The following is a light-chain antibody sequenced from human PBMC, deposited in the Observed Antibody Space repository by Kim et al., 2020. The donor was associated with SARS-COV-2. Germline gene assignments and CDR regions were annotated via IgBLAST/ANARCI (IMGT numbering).Light chain of an antibody. CDR1: SLRSYY. CDR3: NSRDSSGNHWV. Sequence: SSELTQDPAVSVALGQTVRITCQGDSLRSYYASWYQQKPGQAPVFVIYGKNNRPSGIPDRFSGSSSGNTASLTITGGQAEDEADYYCNSRDSSGNHWVFG. V-gene: IGLV3-19*01. CDR2: GKN. J-gene: IGLJ3*02.